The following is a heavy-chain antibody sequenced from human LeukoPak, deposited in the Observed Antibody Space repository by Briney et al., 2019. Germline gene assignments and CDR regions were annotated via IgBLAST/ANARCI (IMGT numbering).Heavy chain of an antibody. CDR3: ARGSLRYFDWLLNY. J-gene: IGHJ4*02. CDR2: INTNTGNP. V-gene: IGHV7-4-1*02. D-gene: IGHD3-9*01. Sequence: ASVKVSCKASGYTFTSYAMNWVRQAPGQGLEWMGWINTNTGNPTYAQGFTGRFVFSLDTSVSTAYLQISSLKAEDTAVYYCARGSLRYFDWLLNYWGQGTLVTVSS. CDR1: GYTFTSYA.